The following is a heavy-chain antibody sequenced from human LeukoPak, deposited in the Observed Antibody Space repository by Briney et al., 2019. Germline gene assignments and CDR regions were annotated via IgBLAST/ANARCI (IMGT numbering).Heavy chain of an antibody. D-gene: IGHD3-3*01. Sequence: ASVKVSCKASGYTFTNYGISWVRQAPGQGLEWMSWISANNGEIRYAQKFQGRVIMTTGTSTTTAYMELTSLRSDDTAVYYCARVPPSGHQVFGSDYWGQGTQVTVSS. CDR2: ISANNGEI. J-gene: IGHJ4*02. CDR1: GYTFTNYG. V-gene: IGHV1-18*04. CDR3: ARVPPSGHQVFGSDY.